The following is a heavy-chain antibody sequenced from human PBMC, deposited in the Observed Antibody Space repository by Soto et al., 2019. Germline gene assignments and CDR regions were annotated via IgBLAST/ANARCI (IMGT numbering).Heavy chain of an antibody. CDR2: IIPILGIA. V-gene: IGHV1-69*02. D-gene: IGHD3-10*01. CDR1: GGTFSSYT. Sequence: QVQLVQSGAEVKKPGSSVKVSCKGSGGTFSSYTISWVRQAPGQGPEWMGRIIPILGIANYAQKFQGRVTITADKSTSTADMELSSLRSEDTAVYYCASIMSSGYYYGMYVWGQGTTVTVSS. CDR3: ASIMSSGYYYGMYV. J-gene: IGHJ6*02.